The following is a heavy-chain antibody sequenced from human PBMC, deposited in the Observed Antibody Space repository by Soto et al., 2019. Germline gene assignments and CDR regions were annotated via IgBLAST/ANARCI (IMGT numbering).Heavy chain of an antibody. CDR1: GDTFTSYG. D-gene: IGHD3-22*01. J-gene: IGHJ4*02. Sequence: ASVKVSCKASGDTFTSYGISWVRQAPGQGLEWMGWISAYNGNTNYAQKLQGRVTMTTDTSTSTAYMELRSLRSDDTAVYYCARDASVPDSSGYFDYWGQGTLVTVSS. CDR2: ISAYNGNT. V-gene: IGHV1-18*01. CDR3: ARDASVPDSSGYFDY.